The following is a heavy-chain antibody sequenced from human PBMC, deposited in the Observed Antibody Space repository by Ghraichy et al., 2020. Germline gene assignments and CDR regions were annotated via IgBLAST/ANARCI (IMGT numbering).Heavy chain of an antibody. V-gene: IGHV4-4*09. CDR2: IYTSGST. CDR3: ARLMANWWELPHYFDY. CDR1: GGSISSYY. Sequence: SETLSLTCTVSGGSISSYYWSWIRQPPGKGLEWIGYIYTSGSTNYNPSLKSRVTISVDTSKNQFSLKLSSVTAADTAVYYCARLMANWWELPHYFDYWGQEPWSPSPQ. J-gene: IGHJ4*01. D-gene: IGHD1-26*01.